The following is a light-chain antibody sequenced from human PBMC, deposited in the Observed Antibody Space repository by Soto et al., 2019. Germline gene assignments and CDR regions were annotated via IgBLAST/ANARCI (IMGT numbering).Light chain of an antibody. J-gene: IGKJ4*01. CDR1: KSVSNN. CDR3: QHYNEWPLT. Sequence: EAVRTKCPATLSESQGERATLSCRASKSVSNNLAWYQQKPGQAPRLLIYGTAARATGIPARFSGSGFGTEFTLTISSLQSEDSAVYYCQHYNEWPLTFGGGTKGEIK. CDR2: GTA. V-gene: IGKV3-15*01.